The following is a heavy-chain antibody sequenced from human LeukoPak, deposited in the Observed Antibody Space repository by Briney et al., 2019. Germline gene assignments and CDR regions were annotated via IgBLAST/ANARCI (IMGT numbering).Heavy chain of an antibody. Sequence: PSETLSLTCAVYGGSFSGYYWSWSRQPPGKGLEWIGEINHSGSTNYNPSLKSRVTISVDMSENHISLKLPSVTAADTAVYYCAREGGPYRPLDYSGQGTLVTVSS. CDR2: INHSGST. CDR1: GGSFSGYY. J-gene: IGHJ4*02. CDR3: AREGGPYRPLDY. V-gene: IGHV4-34*01.